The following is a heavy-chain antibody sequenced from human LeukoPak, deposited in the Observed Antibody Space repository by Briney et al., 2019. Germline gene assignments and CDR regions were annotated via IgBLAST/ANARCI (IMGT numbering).Heavy chain of an antibody. CDR2: LYSGGLT. V-gene: IGHV4-39*01. CDR3: ASGGYSSGWYGSFDI. J-gene: IGHJ3*02. D-gene: IGHD6-19*01. Sequence: PGGSLRLSCAASGFTFSSYAMSWIRQPPGKGLEWIGSLYSGGLTYYNPSLKSRVTISVDTSKNQFSLKVTSVTAADTAVYSCASGGYSSGWYGSFDIWGQWTVVTVSS. CDR1: GFTFSSYA.